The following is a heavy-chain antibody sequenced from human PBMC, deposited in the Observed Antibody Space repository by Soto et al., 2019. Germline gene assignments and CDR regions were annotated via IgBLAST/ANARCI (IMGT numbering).Heavy chain of an antibody. D-gene: IGHD2-2*01. CDR1: GFTFGDYA. CDR2: IRSKAYGGTT. CDR3: ARDGIVVVPAAKEYYYYYMDV. J-gene: IGHJ6*03. V-gene: IGHV3-49*03. Sequence: GGSLRLSCTASGFTFGDYAMSWFRQAPGKGLEWVGFIRSKAYGGTTEYAASVKGRFTISRDDSKSIAYLQMNSLKTEDTAVYYCARDGIVVVPAAKEYYYYYMDVWGKGTTVTVS.